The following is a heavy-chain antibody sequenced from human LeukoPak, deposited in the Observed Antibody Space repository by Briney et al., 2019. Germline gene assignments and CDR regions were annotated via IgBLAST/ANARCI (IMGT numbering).Heavy chain of an antibody. CDR2: INHSGST. D-gene: IGHD3-10*01. CDR3: AGYTYYYGSGSSLDAFDI. CDR1: GGSFSGYY. J-gene: IGHJ3*02. V-gene: IGHV4-34*01. Sequence: SETLSLTCAVYGGSFSGYYWSWIRQPPGKGLEWIGEINHSGSTNYNPSFKSRVTISVDTSKNQFSLKLSSVTAADTAVYYCAGYTYYYGSGSSLDAFDIWGQGTMVTVSS.